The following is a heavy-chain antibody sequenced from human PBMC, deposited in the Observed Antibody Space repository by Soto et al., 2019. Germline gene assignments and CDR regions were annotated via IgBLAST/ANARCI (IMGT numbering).Heavy chain of an antibody. CDR3: ARDPSNTSGRFQFCDS. V-gene: IGHV1-18*01. J-gene: IGHJ4*02. CDR1: GYSFTKYA. D-gene: IGHD3-22*01. CDR2: ISTYNRDT. Sequence: QVQLVQSATEVKKPGASVQVSCKTSGYSFTKYALSWIRQAPGQGLEWMGWISTYNRDTMYAPKFQGRVTLTTDTSTTTVHMELRSLRSEDTAVYYCARDPSNTSGRFQFCDSWGQGTLVTVSP.